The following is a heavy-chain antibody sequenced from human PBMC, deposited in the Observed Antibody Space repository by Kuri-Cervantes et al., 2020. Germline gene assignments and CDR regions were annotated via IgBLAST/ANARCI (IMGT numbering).Heavy chain of an antibody. CDR2: INSDGSST. CDR1: GFTFSNYW. V-gene: IGHV3-74*01. D-gene: IGHD2-2*01. J-gene: IGHJ4*02. Sequence: GESLKISCAASGFTFSNYWMHWVRQAPGKGLVWVSRINSDGSSTSYADSVEGRFTISRDNSKNTLYLQMNSLRAEDTAVYYCANLLIVVVPAATDYWGQGTLVTVSS. CDR3: ANLLIVVVPAATDY.